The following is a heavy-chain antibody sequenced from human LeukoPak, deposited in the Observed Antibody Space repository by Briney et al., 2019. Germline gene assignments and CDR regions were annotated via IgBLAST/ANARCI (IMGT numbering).Heavy chain of an antibody. J-gene: IGHJ6*02. D-gene: IGHD2-2*01. CDR3: AKDMGPWYCSSGCAYGMDV. Sequence: PGGSLRLSCAASGFTFSSYGMHWVRQAPGKGLEWVAVISYDGSNKCYADSVKGRFTISRDNSKNTLYLQMNSLRAEDTAVYYCAKDMGPWYCSSGCAYGMDVWGQGTTVTVSS. CDR1: GFTFSSYG. V-gene: IGHV3-30*18. CDR2: ISYDGSNK.